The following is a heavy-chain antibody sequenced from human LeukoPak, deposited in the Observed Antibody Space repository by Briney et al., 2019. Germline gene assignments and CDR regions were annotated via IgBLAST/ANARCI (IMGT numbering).Heavy chain of an antibody. D-gene: IGHD6-13*01. Sequence: GGSLRLSCAASGFTFSSYAMHWVRQAPGKGLEWVAVISYDGSNKYYADSVKGRFTISRDNSKNTLYLQMNSLRAEDTAVYYCARDSLAYCSSWYPVDYWGQGTLVTVSS. CDR1: GFTFSSYA. CDR2: ISYDGSNK. V-gene: IGHV3-30-3*01. J-gene: IGHJ4*02. CDR3: ARDSLAYCSSWYPVDY.